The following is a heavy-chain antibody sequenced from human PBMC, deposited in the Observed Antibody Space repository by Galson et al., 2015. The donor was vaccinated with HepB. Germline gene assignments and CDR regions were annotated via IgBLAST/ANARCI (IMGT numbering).Heavy chain of an antibody. V-gene: IGHV1-24*01. D-gene: IGHD3-22*01. J-gene: IGHJ2*01. Sequence: SVKVSCKVSGYTLTELSMHWVRQAPGKGLEWMGGFDPEDGETIYAQKFQGRVTMTEDTSTDTAYMELSSLRSEDTAVYYCATQKAYDSSGYITHWYFDLWGRGTLVTVSS. CDR2: FDPEDGET. CDR3: ATQKAYDSSGYITHWYFDL. CDR1: GYTLTELS.